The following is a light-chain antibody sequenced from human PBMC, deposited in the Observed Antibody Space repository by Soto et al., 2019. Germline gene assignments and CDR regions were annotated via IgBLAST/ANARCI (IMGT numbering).Light chain of an antibody. V-gene: IGKV3-11*01. J-gene: IGKJ5*01. CDR2: AAS. CDR1: QSVSNY. Sequence: EIVFTQSPATLSLSPGERVTLSCRASQSVSNYLAWYQQKPGQAPRLLVSAASNRATGIPARFSGSGSGTEFILTISRLEPEDFAVYYCLQRSNWLTFGGGTRLEIK. CDR3: LQRSNWLT.